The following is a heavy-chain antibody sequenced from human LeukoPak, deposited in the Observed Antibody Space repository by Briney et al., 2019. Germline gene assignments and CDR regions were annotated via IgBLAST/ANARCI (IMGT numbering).Heavy chain of an antibody. D-gene: IGHD2-2*01. CDR2: ISSSSSYI. CDR3: ARSPTYCSSTSCYAGAPPRNCYYYMDV. J-gene: IGHJ6*03. CDR1: GFTFSSYS. V-gene: IGHV3-21*01. Sequence: GGSLRLSCAASGFTFSSYSMNWVRQAPGKGLEWVSSISSSSSYIYYADSVKGRFTISRDNAKNSLYLQMNSLRAEDTAVYYCARSPTYCSSTSCYAGAPPRNCYYYMDVWGKGTTVTVSS.